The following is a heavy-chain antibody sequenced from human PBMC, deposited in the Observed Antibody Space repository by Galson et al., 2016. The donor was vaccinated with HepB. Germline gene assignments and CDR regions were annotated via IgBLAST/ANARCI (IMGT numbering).Heavy chain of an antibody. V-gene: IGHV3-15*01. CDR2: IKSKAAGATT. CDR1: GFSFTYAW. CDR3: ARGHQYSGSVYDY. Sequence: SLRLSCAASGFSFTYAWMAWVRQAPGKGLEWVGRIKSKAAGATTDYAASVVGRFTVSRDDSKNTLYLQMNSLNSEDTALYFCARGHQYSGSVYDYWGQGTQATVSS. D-gene: IGHD5-12*01. J-gene: IGHJ4*02.